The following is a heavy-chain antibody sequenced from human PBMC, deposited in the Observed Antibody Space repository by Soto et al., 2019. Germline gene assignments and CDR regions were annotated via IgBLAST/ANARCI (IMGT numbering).Heavy chain of an antibody. D-gene: IGHD4-17*01. CDR3: ARGITVKNYYYYYMDV. Sequence: LSLTCAISGDSVSINSAAWNWIRQSPSRGLEWLGRTYYRSKWYNDYAVSVKSRITINPDTSKNQFSLQLNSVTPEDTAVYYCARGITVKNYYYYYMDVWGKGTTVTVSS. J-gene: IGHJ6*03. CDR2: TYYRSKWYN. CDR1: GDSVSINSAA. V-gene: IGHV6-1*01.